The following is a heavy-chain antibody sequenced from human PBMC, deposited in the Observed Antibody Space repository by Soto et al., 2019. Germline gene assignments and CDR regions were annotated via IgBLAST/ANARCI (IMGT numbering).Heavy chain of an antibody. CDR2: IYWNNDR. CDR3: AHRLCDSSCYCHLGHLAS. CDR1: GFSLNTSGVG. Sequence: SGPTLVNPTQTLTVTCTFSGFSLNTSGVGVGWIRQPPGKALEWLALIYWNNDRCYSPSLKSRLTITKDTSKKQVALTMTNMDPVDTATYYCAHRLCDSSCYCHLGHLASWGQGTLVTVSS. J-gene: IGHJ1*01. D-gene: IGHD3-22*01. V-gene: IGHV2-5*01.